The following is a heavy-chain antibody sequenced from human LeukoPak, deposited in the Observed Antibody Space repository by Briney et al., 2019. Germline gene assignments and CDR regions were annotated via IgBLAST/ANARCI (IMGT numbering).Heavy chain of an antibody. J-gene: IGHJ6*04. CDR1: GGSISSHY. V-gene: IGHV4-59*11. CDR3: ERAVYDIPMDV. CDR2: IYYSGST. D-gene: IGHD3-9*01. Sequence: SETLSVTCTVSGGSISSHYWSWIRQPPGKGLEWIGYIYYSGSTNYNPSLKSRVTISVDTSKNQFSLKLSSVTAADTAVYYWERAVYDIPMDVWGKGTTVTVSS.